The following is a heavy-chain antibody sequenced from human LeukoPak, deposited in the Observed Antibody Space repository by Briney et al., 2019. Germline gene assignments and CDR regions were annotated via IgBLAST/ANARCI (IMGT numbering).Heavy chain of an antibody. CDR3: ARDLTADIIGPISWFDP. D-gene: IGHD2-15*01. V-gene: IGHV1-18*01. Sequence: ASVKVSCKASGYSFINYGISWVRQAPGQGLEWMGWISPYDGNTNYAQNLRDRVTMTTDTSTSTTYMELRSLGSDDTAVYYCARDLTADIIGPISWFDPWGQGTQVTVSS. CDR2: ISPYDGNT. J-gene: IGHJ5*02. CDR1: GYSFINYG.